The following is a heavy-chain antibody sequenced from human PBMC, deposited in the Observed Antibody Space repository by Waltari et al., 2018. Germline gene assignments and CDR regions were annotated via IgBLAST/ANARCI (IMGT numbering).Heavy chain of an antibody. V-gene: IGHV1-2*04. CDR1: GYTFTGYY. J-gene: IGHJ6*02. CDR2: INPNSGGK. D-gene: IGHD2-21*01. Sequence: QVQLVQSGAEEKKPGASVKVSCQASGYTFTGYYMHWVRQAPGQGLEWSGWINPNSGGKKDVQKCQGWVTRTRDTSIRTAYMELSRLRSDDTAVYYCARDAGLFYGMDVWGQGTTVTVSS. CDR3: ARDAGLFYGMDV.